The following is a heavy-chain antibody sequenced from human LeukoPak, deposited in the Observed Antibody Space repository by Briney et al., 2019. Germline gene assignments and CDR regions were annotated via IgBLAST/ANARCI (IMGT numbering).Heavy chain of an antibody. Sequence: GGSLRLSCAASGFTFSSYSMNWVRQAPGKGLEWVAFIRHDGSSKYYADSVKGRFTISRDSSKDTLYLQMNSPKTEDTAVYYCTRESADTAMVFDYWGQGTLVTVSS. D-gene: IGHD5-18*01. CDR3: TRESADTAMVFDY. CDR2: IRHDGSSK. J-gene: IGHJ4*02. V-gene: IGHV3-30*02. CDR1: GFTFSSYS.